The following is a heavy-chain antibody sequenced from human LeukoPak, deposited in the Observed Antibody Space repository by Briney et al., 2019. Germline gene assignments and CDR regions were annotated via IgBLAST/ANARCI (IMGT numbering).Heavy chain of an antibody. CDR2: ISFDGSNK. Sequence: GRSLRLSCAASEFTFSSYAMHWVRQAPGRGLEWVAVISFDGSNKSYADSVKGRFTISRDNSKNTLYLLMNSLRTEDTAVYYCTGSFGELSFFAHWGQGTLVTVSS. J-gene: IGHJ4*02. D-gene: IGHD3-10*01. V-gene: IGHV3-30*14. CDR1: EFTFSSYA. CDR3: TGSFGELSFFAH.